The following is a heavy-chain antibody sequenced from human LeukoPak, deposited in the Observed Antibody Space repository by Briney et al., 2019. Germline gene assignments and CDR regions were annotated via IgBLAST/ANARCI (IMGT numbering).Heavy chain of an antibody. V-gene: IGHV6-1*01. J-gene: IGHJ6*02. CDR2: TYYRSKWYN. Sequence: SQTLSLTCALSGDSVSSNSAAWNWIRQSPSRGLEWLGRTYYRSKWYNDYAVSVKSRITINPDTSKNQFSLQLNSVTPEDTAVYYCASGSEYYYYYGMDVWGQGTTVTVSS. CDR3: ASGSEYYYYYGMDV. CDR1: GDSVSSNSAA. D-gene: IGHD1-1*01.